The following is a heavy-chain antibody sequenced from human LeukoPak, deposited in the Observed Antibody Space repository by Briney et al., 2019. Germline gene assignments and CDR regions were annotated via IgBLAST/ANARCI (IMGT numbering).Heavy chain of an antibody. V-gene: IGHV3-53*01. J-gene: IGHJ3*02. Sequence: TGGSLRLSCEASGFTVSRNYMNWVRQAPGKGLEWVSLIYNTGGTYYADSVKGRFTISRDKSKNTLFLQMNSLRVDDTAVYYCATEGGTDDAFDTWGQGTMVTVSS. CDR2: IYNTGGT. CDR3: ATEGGTDDAFDT. D-gene: IGHD2-15*01. CDR1: GFTVSRNY.